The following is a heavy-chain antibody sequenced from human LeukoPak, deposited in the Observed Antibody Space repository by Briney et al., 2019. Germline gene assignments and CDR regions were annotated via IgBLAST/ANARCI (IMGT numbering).Heavy chain of an antibody. CDR2: IIPIFGIA. CDR1: GGTFSSYA. D-gene: IGHD5-18*01. V-gene: IGHV1-69*04. CDR3: ARLYSCGYRGYHYFDY. J-gene: IGHJ4*02. Sequence: GASVKVSCKASGGTFSSYAISWVRQAPGQGLEWMGRIIPIFGIANYAQKFQGRVTITADKSTSAAYMELSSLRSEDTAVYYCARLYSCGYRGYHYFDYWGQGTLVTVSS.